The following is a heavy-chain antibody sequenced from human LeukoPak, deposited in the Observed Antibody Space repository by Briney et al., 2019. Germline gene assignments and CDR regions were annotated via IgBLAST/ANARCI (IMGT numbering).Heavy chain of an antibody. V-gene: IGHV4-39*07. J-gene: IGHJ4*02. CDR2: IYYSGST. CDR3: ARVIVLAVAAAGSSFFDY. D-gene: IGHD6-13*01. Sequence: PSETLSLTCTVSGGSISSSSYYWGWIRQPPGKGLEWIGIIYYSGSTYYNPSLKSRVTISVDTSKNQFSLKLSSVTAADTAVYYCARVIVLAVAAAGSSFFDYWGQGTLVTVSS. CDR1: GGSISSSSYY.